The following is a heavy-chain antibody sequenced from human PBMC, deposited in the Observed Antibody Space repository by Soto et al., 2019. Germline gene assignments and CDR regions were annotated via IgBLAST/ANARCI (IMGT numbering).Heavy chain of an antibody. CDR2: IWYDGSNK. CDR1: GFTFSSYG. V-gene: IGHV3-33*01. CDR3: ARDITLFTIFGVSDY. J-gene: IGHJ4*02. D-gene: IGHD3-3*01. Sequence: GSLRLSCAASGFTFSSYGMHWVRQAPGKGLEWVAVIWYDGSNKYYADSVKGRFTISRDNSKNTLYLQMNSLRAEDTAVYYCARDITLFTIFGVSDYWGQGTLVTVSS.